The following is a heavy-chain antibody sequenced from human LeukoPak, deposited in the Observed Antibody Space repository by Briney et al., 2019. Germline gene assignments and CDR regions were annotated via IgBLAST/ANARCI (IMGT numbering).Heavy chain of an antibody. CDR3: VRALWSGVDGFDI. Sequence: APVKVSCKASGYTFTTYYMHWVRQAPGQGLEWMGTTNPSGGYTNYAQKFQGRVSMTRDTSTSTVYMELSSLRSEDTAMYYCVRALWSGVDGFDIWGQGTMVTVSS. D-gene: IGHD3-10*01. CDR1: GYTFTTYY. J-gene: IGHJ3*02. V-gene: IGHV1-46*01. CDR2: TNPSGGYT.